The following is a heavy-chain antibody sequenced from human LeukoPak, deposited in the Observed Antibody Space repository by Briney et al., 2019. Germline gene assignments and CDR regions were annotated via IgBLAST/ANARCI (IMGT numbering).Heavy chain of an antibody. Sequence: ASVKVSCKASGYTFTGYYMHWVRQAPGQGLEWMGWINPNSGGTNYAQKFQGRVTKTRDTSISTAYMELSRLRSDDTAVYYCARDYYYGSGSYFSPRTPFDPWGQGTLVTVSS. D-gene: IGHD3-10*01. CDR2: INPNSGGT. J-gene: IGHJ5*02. CDR1: GYTFTGYY. V-gene: IGHV1-2*02. CDR3: ARDYYYGSGSYFSPRTPFDP.